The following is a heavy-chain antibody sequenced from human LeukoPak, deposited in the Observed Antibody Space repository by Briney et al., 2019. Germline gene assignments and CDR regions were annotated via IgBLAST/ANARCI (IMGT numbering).Heavy chain of an antibody. CDR1: GFTFSSYA. CDR3: AKDLNFWSGYRFDY. D-gene: IGHD3-3*01. J-gene: IGHJ4*02. V-gene: IGHV3-23*01. CDR2: ISGSGGST. Sequence: PGGSLRLSCAASGFTFSSYAMSWVRQAPGKGLEWVSAISGSGGSTYYADSVRGRFTISRDNSKNTLYLHMNSLRAEDTAIYYCAKDLNFWSGYRFDYWGQGTLVTVSS.